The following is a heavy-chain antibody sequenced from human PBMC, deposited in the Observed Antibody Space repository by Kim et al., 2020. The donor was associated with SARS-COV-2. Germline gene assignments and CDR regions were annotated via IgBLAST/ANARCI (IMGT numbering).Heavy chain of an antibody. J-gene: IGHJ5*02. CDR1: GFTFDDYA. CDR3: AKDGDGYYDGSGWAIPKSWFDP. V-gene: IGHV3-9*01. Sequence: GGSLRLSCAASGFTFDDYAMHWVRQAPGKGLEWVSGICWNSGSIAYADSVKGRFTISRDNAKNSLYLQMNSLRAEDTALYYCAKDGDGYYDGSGWAIPKSWFDPWGQGTLVTVSS. D-gene: IGHD3-10*01. CDR2: ICWNSGSI.